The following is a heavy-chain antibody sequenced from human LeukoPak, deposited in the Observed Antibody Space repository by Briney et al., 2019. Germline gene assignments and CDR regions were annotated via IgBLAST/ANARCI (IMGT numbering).Heavy chain of an antibody. Sequence: ASVKVSCKASGYTFLDYDIHWVRQAPGKGVAWMGWINPNSGGTNYAQKFQGRVTMTRDTSISTAYMDLSRLRSDDTAIYYCASGRVAMTTVKVDYWGQGTLVTVSS. J-gene: IGHJ4*02. D-gene: IGHD4-11*01. CDR3: ASGRVAMTTVKVDY. CDR1: GYTFLDYD. V-gene: IGHV1-2*02. CDR2: INPNSGGT.